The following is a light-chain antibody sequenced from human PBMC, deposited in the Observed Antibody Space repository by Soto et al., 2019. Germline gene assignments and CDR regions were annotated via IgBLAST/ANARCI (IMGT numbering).Light chain of an antibody. V-gene: IGLV4-69*01. Sequence: QLVLTQSPSASASLGASVKLTCTLSSGHSSNAIAWHQQQPEKGPRYLMNINTDGSHSKGDGIPDRFSGSSSGAERYLTISSLHSEDEADYYCQTWGTGIVVFGGGTKVTVL. J-gene: IGLJ2*01. CDR2: INTDGSH. CDR1: SGHSSNA. CDR3: QTWGTGIVV.